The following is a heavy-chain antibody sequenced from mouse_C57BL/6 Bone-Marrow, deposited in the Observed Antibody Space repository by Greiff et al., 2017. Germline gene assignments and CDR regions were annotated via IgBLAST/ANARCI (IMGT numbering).Heavy chain of an antibody. CDR1: GFTFSSYA. V-gene: IGHV5-4*01. CDR2: ISDGGSYT. J-gene: IGHJ4*01. D-gene: IGHD1-1*01. CDR3: AREDYYVPYAMDY. Sequence: EVKVVESGGGLVKPGGSLKLSCAASGFTFSSYAMSWVRQTPEKRLEWVATISDGGSYTYYPDNVKGRFTISRDNAKNNLYLQMSHLKSEDTAMYYCAREDYYVPYAMDYWGQGTSVTVSS.